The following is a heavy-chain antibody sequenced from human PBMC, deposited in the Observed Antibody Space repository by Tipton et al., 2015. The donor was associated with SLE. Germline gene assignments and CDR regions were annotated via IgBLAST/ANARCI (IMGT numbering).Heavy chain of an antibody. Sequence: SLRLSCAASGFTFSSYWMSWVRQAPGKGLEWVANIKQDGSERYYVDSVKGRFTISRDNAKNSLYLQMNSLRGEDTAMYYCATGRDSRWWAFWGLGTLVTVSS. D-gene: IGHD2-15*01. V-gene: IGHV3-7*01. CDR2: IKQDGSER. J-gene: IGHJ4*02. CDR3: ATGRDSRWWAF. CDR1: GFTFSSYW.